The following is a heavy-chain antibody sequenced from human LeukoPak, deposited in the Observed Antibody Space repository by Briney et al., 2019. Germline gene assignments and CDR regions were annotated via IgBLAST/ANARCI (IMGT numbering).Heavy chain of an antibody. CDR2: INWNSGSI. CDR3: AKETQETLSAHNWCDP. V-gene: IGHV3-9*01. Sequence: GGSLRLSCAASGFTFDDYAMHWVRPAPGKGLEWVSGINWNSGSIGYADSVKGRFTISRDNAKNSLYLQMNSLRAKDTALYYCAKETQETLSAHNWCDPRVQGTMVSVSS. CDR1: GFTFDDYA. J-gene: IGHJ5*02.